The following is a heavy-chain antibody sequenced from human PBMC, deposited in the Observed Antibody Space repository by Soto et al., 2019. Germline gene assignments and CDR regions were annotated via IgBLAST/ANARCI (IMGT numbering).Heavy chain of an antibody. Sequence: ASVKVSCKASGYTFTSYGISWVRQAPGQGLEWMGWISAYNGNTNYAQKLQGRVTMTTGTSTSTAYMELRSLRSDDTAVYYCARPTTYYYDSSGYFALGYWGQGTLVTVSS. J-gene: IGHJ4*02. CDR3: ARPTTYYYDSSGYFALGY. D-gene: IGHD3-22*01. V-gene: IGHV1-18*01. CDR1: GYTFTSYG. CDR2: ISAYNGNT.